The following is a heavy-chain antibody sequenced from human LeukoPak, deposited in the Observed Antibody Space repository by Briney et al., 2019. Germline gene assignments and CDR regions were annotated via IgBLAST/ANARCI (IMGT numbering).Heavy chain of an antibody. CDR2: INPNSGGT. CDR3: ARGSNLRLGELSSLDC. J-gene: IGHJ4*02. CDR1: GYTFTGYY. V-gene: IGHV1-2*02. Sequence: ASVKVSCKASGYTFTGYYMHWVRQAPGQGLEWMGWINPNSGGTNYAQKFQGRVTMTRDTSISTAYMELSRLRSDDTAVYYCARGSNLRLGELSSLDCWGQGTLVTVSS. D-gene: IGHD3-16*02.